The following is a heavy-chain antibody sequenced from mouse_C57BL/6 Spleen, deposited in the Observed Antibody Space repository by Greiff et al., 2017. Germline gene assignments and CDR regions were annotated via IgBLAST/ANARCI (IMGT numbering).Heavy chain of an antibody. J-gene: IGHJ1*03. Sequence: EVKLMESGGGLVKPGGSLKLSCAASGFTFSDYGMHWVRQAPEKGLEWVAYISSGSSTIYYADTVKGRFTISRDNAKNTLFLQMTSLRSEDTAMYYCAKIFITTVVAPFDVWGTGTTVTVSS. D-gene: IGHD1-1*01. CDR1: GFTFSDYG. CDR3: AKIFITTVVAPFDV. CDR2: ISSGSSTI. V-gene: IGHV5-17*01.